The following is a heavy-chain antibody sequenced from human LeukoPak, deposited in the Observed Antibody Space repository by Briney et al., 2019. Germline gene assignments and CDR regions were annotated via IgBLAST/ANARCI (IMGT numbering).Heavy chain of an antibody. CDR2: ISYSGNT. CDR3: ARLTHSYYSDTSGYYPYYYMDV. Sequence: SETLSLTCTVSAGSISSSDYYWGWIRQSPGKGLEWIGRISYSGNTYYNSSLKSRVTISVDTSKNHFSLRLSSVTAADTAVYYCARLTHSYYSDTSGYYPYYYMDVWGKGTRVTVSS. D-gene: IGHD3-22*01. J-gene: IGHJ6*03. CDR1: AGSISSSDYY. V-gene: IGHV4-39*02.